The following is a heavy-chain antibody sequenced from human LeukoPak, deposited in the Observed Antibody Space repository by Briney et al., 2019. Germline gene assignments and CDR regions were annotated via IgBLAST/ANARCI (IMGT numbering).Heavy chain of an antibody. CDR3: AREGRVSGYDFDS. CDR1: GFTFSSYW. CDR2: INSDGSSI. J-gene: IGHJ4*02. Sequence: GGSLRLSCAASGFTFSSYWMHWVRQDPGKGLVEVSRINSDGSSITYADSVKGRFTISRDNAKNTLYLQMNSLGVEDTAVYYCAREGRVSGYDFDSWGQGTLVTVSS. V-gene: IGHV3-74*01. D-gene: IGHD5-12*01.